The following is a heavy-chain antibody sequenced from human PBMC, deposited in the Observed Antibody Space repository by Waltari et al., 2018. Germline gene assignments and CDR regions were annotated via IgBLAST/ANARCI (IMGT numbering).Heavy chain of an antibody. CDR1: TFSFSSYW. CDR3: ATMGAGRAPDY. J-gene: IGHJ4*02. CDR2: IRADGGEN. V-gene: IGHV3-7*03. Sequence: EVQLVESGGGLVQPGGSLRVSCAASTFSFSSYWMAWFRQAPGKGREWVATIRADGGENFYVDSVKGRFSISRDNAKNSFYLQMNSLRVEDTAIFYCATMGAGRAPDYWGQGTLVTVSS. D-gene: IGHD3-16*01.